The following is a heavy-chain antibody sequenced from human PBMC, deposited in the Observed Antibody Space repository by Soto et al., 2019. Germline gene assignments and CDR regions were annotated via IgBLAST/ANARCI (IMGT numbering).Heavy chain of an antibody. CDR3: ARDRAGSRFLEWSNTRNWYFDL. CDR1: GGTFSSYA. Sequence: QVQLVQSGAEVKKPGSSVKVSCKASGGTFSSYAISWVRQAPGQGLEWMGGIIPIFGTANYAQKFQGRVTITADKSTSTAYMELSSLRSEDTAVYYCARDRAGSRFLEWSNTRNWYFDLWGRGTLVTVSS. CDR2: IIPIFGTA. J-gene: IGHJ2*01. V-gene: IGHV1-69*06. D-gene: IGHD3-3*01.